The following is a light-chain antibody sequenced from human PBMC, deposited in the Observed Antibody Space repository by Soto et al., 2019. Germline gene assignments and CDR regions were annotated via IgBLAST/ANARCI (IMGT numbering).Light chain of an antibody. CDR3: SSYTSSSTLRGV. V-gene: IGLV2-14*01. CDR1: SSDVGGYNY. Sequence: LTQPASVSGSPGQSITISCTGTSSDVGGYNYVSWYQQHPGKAPKLMIYEVSNRPSGVSNRFSGSKSGNTASLTISGLQAEDEADYYCSSYTSSSTLRGVFGTGTKVTVL. CDR2: EVS. J-gene: IGLJ1*01.